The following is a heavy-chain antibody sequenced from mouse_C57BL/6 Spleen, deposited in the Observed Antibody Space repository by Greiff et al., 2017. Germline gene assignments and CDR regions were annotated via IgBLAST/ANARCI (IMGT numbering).Heavy chain of an antibody. CDR3: ARSIYDGYQYYFDY. Sequence: EVMLVESGPVLVKPGASVKMSCKASGYTFTDYYMNWVKQSHGKSLEWIGVINPYNGGTSYNQKFKGKATLTVDKSSSTAYMELNSLTSEDSAVYYCARSIYDGYQYYFDYWGQGTTLTVSS. J-gene: IGHJ2*01. CDR2: INPYNGGT. D-gene: IGHD2-3*01. V-gene: IGHV1-19*01. CDR1: GYTFTDYY.